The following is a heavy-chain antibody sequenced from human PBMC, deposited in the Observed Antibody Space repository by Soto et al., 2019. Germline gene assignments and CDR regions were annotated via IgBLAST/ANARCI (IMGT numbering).Heavy chain of an antibody. Sequence: SQTLSLTCAISGDSVSSNSAAWNWIRQSPSRGLEWLGRTYYRSKWYNDYAVSVKSRITINPDTSKNQFSLQLNSVTPEDTAVYYRARVVWGVPAGYCSGGSCITYYYYGMDVWGQGTTVTVSS. D-gene: IGHD2-15*01. CDR1: GDSVSSNSAA. CDR2: TYYRSKWYN. CDR3: ARVVWGVPAGYCSGGSCITYYYYGMDV. V-gene: IGHV6-1*01. J-gene: IGHJ6*02.